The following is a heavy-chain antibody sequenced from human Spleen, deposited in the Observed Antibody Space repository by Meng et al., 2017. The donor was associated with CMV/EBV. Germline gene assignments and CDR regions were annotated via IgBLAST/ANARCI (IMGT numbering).Heavy chain of an antibody. D-gene: IGHD3-3*01. CDR3: ARGRGFDFSSGYVSNYYYLMDV. V-gene: IGHV1-46*01. CDR1: GYTFTSYY. J-gene: IGHJ6*02. Sequence: ASVKVSCKASGYTFTSYYVHWVRQAPGQGLEWMGIINPSGGSTTYAQRFQGRVTMTRDTSTSTIYMEMSSLRSDDTAVYYCARGRGFDFSSGYVSNYYYLMDVWGQGTTVTVSS. CDR2: INPSGGST.